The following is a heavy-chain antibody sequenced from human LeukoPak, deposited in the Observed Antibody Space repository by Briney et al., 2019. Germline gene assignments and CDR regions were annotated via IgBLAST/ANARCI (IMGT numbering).Heavy chain of an antibody. D-gene: IGHD3-22*01. CDR3: ARQLSSGPAFEY. V-gene: IGHV1-2*02. CDR2: INPNSGGT. J-gene: IGHJ4*02. CDR1: GYTFTVDY. Sequence: ASVKVSCKASGYTFTVDYVHWVRQAPGQGLEWMGWINPNSGGTHSAQKFQGRVTITRDTSISTAYMEVRRLTSDDTAVYYCARQLSSGPAFEYWGPGTLVTVSS.